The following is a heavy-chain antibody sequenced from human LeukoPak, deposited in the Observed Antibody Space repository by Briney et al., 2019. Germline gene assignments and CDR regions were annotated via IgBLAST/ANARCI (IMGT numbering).Heavy chain of an antibody. CDR2: IYPHDSST. V-gene: IGHV5-51*01. J-gene: IGHJ3*02. CDR3: ARRGYYDSSGYPNAFDI. CDR1: GYNFISNW. D-gene: IGHD3-22*01. Sequence: GESLKISCQGSGYNFISNWIGWVRQTPGKGLEFLGIIYPHDSSTIYSPSFQGQVTISADKSISTAYLQWSSLKASDTAMYYCARRGYYDSSGYPNAFDIWGQGTMVTVSS.